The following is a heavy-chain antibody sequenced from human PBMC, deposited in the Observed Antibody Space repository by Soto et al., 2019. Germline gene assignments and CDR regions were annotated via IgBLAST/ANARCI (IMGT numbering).Heavy chain of an antibody. CDR1: GFTFRSYG. D-gene: IGHD6-13*01. V-gene: IGHV3-23*01. Sequence: EVQLLESGGGLVQPGGSLRLSCAASGFTFRSYGKSWVRQAPGKGLEWVSGISGSGGSTYYADSVKGRFTISRDNPKNTLYLQMNSLRAEDTAVYYCAKEGRYSSSRGYFDYWGQGTLVTVSS. CDR2: ISGSGGST. CDR3: AKEGRYSSSRGYFDY. J-gene: IGHJ4*02.